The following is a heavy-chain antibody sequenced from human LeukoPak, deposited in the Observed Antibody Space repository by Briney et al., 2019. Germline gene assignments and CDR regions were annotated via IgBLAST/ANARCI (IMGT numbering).Heavy chain of an antibody. V-gene: IGHV1-69*04. CDR2: IIPILGIA. Sequence: SVKVSCKASGGTFSSYAISWVRQAPGQGLEWMGRIIPILGIANHAQKFQGRVTITADKSTSTAYMELSSLRSEDTAVYYCASSGDYNGGYWGQGTLVTVSS. CDR3: ASSGDYNGGY. CDR1: GGTFSSYA. D-gene: IGHD4-17*01. J-gene: IGHJ4*02.